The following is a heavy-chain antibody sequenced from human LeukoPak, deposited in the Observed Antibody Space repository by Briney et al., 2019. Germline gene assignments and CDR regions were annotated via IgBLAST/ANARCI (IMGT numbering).Heavy chain of an antibody. J-gene: IGHJ4*02. Sequence: SVKVSCKASGGTFSSYAISWVRQAPGQGLEWMGGIIPIFGTANYAQKFQGRVTITADESTSTAYMELSSLRSEDTAVYYCACGETDRSGLHYWRQGTLVTVYS. CDR2: IIPIFGTA. D-gene: IGHD3-22*01. V-gene: IGHV1-69*13. CDR3: ACGETDRSGLHY. CDR1: GGTFSSYA.